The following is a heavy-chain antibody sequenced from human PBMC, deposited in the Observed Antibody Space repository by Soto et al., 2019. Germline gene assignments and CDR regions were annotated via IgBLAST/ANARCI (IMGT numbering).Heavy chain of an antibody. CDR3: ARVLRVVTAYYYYGMDV. J-gene: IGHJ6*02. CDR2: IIPIFGTA. V-gene: IGHV1-69*01. D-gene: IGHD3-3*01. Sequence: QVQLVQSGAEVKKPGSSVKVSCEASGGTFSSYAISWVRQAPGQGLEWMGGIIPIFGTANYAQKFQGRVTITADESTSTAYMELSSLRSEDTAVYYCARVLRVVTAYYYYGMDVWGQGTTVTVSS. CDR1: GGTFSSYA.